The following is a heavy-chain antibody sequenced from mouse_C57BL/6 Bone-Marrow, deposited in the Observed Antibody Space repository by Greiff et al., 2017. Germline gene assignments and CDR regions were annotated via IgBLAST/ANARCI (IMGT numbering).Heavy chain of an antibody. D-gene: IGHD2-4*01. J-gene: IGHJ2*01. Sequence: QVQLKQSGAELVRPGASVKLSCKASGYTFTDYYINWVKQRPGQGLEWIARIYPGSGNTYYNEKFKGKATLTAEKSSSTAYMQLSSLTSGDSAVYFCARWGDYDEVDYWGQGTTLTVSS. CDR1: GYTFTDYY. V-gene: IGHV1-76*01. CDR3: ARWGDYDEVDY. CDR2: IYPGSGNT.